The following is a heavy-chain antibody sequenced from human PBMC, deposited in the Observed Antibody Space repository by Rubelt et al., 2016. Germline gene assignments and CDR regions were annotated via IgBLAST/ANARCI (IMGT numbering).Heavy chain of an antibody. V-gene: IGHV4-34*01. Sequence: QVQLQQWGAGLLKPSETLSLTCAVYGGSFSGYYWSWIRQPPGKGLEWIGEINHSGSTNYNPSLKSRVTISVDTSKNQFSLRLSAVTAAYTAEYYCARVSRGSGLDPWGQGTLVTVSS. D-gene: IGHD3-10*01. CDR1: GGSFSGYY. CDR3: ARVSRGSGLDP. CDR2: INHSGST. J-gene: IGHJ5*02.